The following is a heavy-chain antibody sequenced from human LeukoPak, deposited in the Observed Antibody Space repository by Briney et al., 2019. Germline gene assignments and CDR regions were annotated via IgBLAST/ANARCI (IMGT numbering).Heavy chain of an antibody. D-gene: IGHD3-10*01. CDR3: VRDGMGGIKAFDI. V-gene: IGHV3-7*05. CDR2: IKQDKSEK. Sequence: GGSLRLSCVASGLSFSSYWMSWVRQAPGRGLEWVANIKQDKSEKYYVDSVRGRFTISRDNAQNSLYLQMSSLRADDTAVYYCVRDGMGGIKAFDIWGQGTMVTVSS. J-gene: IGHJ3*02. CDR1: GLSFSSYW.